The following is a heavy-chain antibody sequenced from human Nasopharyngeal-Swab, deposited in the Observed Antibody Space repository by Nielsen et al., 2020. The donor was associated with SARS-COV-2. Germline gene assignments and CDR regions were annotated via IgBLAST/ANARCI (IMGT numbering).Heavy chain of an antibody. D-gene: IGHD3-3*01. Sequence: LKISCAASGFTFSSYSMNWVRQAPGKGLEWVSTISSSSSYIYYADSVKGRFTISRDNAKNSLYLQMNSLRAEDTAVYYCASSPGDTIFGVVITNYYYYYGMDVWGQGTTVTVSS. CDR3: ASSPGDTIFGVVITNYYYYYGMDV. V-gene: IGHV3-21*01. CDR2: ISSSSSYI. CDR1: GFTFSSYS. J-gene: IGHJ6*02.